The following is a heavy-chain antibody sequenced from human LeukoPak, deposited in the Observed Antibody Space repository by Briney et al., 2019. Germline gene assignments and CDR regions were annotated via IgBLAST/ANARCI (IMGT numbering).Heavy chain of an antibody. CDR2: ISDDGKNK. CDR3: AELGITMIGGV. Sequence: PGGSLRFSCVAPGFTFSRYDIHWVGQAPAKGLDWVAVISDDGKNKIYADSVKGRFTISRDNAKNSLYLQMNSLRAEDTAVYYCAELGITMIGGVWGKGTTVTISS. D-gene: IGHD3-10*02. V-gene: IGHV3-30*04. CDR1: GFTFSRYD. J-gene: IGHJ6*04.